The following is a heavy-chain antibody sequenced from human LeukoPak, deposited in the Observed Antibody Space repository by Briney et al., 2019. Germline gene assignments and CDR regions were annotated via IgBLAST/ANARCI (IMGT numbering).Heavy chain of an antibody. CDR3: AKDPHYYDSSGYFSLTYYFDY. D-gene: IGHD3-22*01. J-gene: IGHJ4*02. CDR1: GFTFSSYA. CDR2: ISGSGGST. Sequence: GGSLRLSCAASGFTFSSYAMSWVRQAPGKGLEWVSPISGSGGSTYYADSVKGRFTISRDNSKNTLYLQMNSLRAEDTAVYYCAKDPHYYDSSGYFSLTYYFDYWGQGTLVTVSS. V-gene: IGHV3-23*01.